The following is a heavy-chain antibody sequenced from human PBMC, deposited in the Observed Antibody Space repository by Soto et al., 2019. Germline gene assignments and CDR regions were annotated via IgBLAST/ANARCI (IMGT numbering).Heavy chain of an antibody. CDR2: ITAGSGNT. Sequence: QVQLVQSGAEVKKPGASVKVSCKASGYTFPSYALHWVRQAPGQRLEWMGWITAGSGNTKYSQRFQGRVTITRDTAGSTSYLELIRRCSADTAVYYCARTYYDILPGDSPNPFDLRGQGTLV. CDR1: GYTFPSYA. CDR3: ARTYYDILPGDSPNPFDL. D-gene: IGHD3-9*01. J-gene: IGHJ4*02. V-gene: IGHV1-3*01.